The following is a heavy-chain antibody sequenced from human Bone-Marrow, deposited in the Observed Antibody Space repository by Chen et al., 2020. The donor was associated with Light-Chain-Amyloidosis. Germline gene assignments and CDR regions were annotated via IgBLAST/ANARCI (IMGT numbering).Heavy chain of an antibody. Sequence: QVQLQESGPGLVKPSETLSLTCTVSGDSSSHNYYWGWIRQPPGKGLEWFATIFHDGTTYYNPSLKTRVAVSMNTSKNQLSLKLSSVTVADTAVYYCARDNYEISHFYYWGQGALVTVSS. CDR1: GDSSSHNYY. CDR3: ARDNYEISHFYY. J-gene: IGHJ4*02. D-gene: IGHD3-3*01. CDR2: IFHDGTT. V-gene: IGHV4-38-2*02.